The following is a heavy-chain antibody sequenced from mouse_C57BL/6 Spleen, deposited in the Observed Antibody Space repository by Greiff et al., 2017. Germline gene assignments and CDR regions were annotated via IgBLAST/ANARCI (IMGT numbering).Heavy chain of an antibody. CDR2: IRNKANNHAT. Sequence: EVQLQQSGGGLVQPGGSMKLSCAASGFTFSDAWMDWVRQSPEKGLEWVAEIRNKANNHATYYAESVKGRFTISRDDSKRSVYLQMNSLRAEDTGIYYCTRKTAQATGDYWGQGTTLTVSS. J-gene: IGHJ2*01. CDR1: GFTFSDAW. CDR3: TRKTAQATGDY. D-gene: IGHD3-2*02. V-gene: IGHV6-6*01.